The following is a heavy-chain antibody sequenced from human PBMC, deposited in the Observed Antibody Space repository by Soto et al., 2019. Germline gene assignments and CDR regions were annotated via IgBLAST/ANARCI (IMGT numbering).Heavy chain of an antibody. V-gene: IGHV1-69*01. J-gene: IGHJ3*02. CDR2: IIPIFGTA. Sequence: GPPLNLPCKTFGGSFSSYPISLGRQAPGQGHEWIGGIIPIFGTANYAQKFQGRVTITADESTSTAYMELSSLRSEDTAVYYCARVLYYYIPPFEYPRQDAFDIGGQGTMVTVSS. D-gene: IGHD3-22*01. CDR1: GGSFSSYP. CDR3: ARVLYYYIPPFEYPRQDAFDI.